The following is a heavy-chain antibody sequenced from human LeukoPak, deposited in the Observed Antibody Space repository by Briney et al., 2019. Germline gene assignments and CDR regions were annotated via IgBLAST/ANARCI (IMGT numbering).Heavy chain of an antibody. Sequence: TGGSLRLSCAASGFTFSSYAMSWVRQAPGKGLEWVSAISGSGGSTYYADSVKGRFTISRDNSKNTLYLQMNSLRAEDTVVYYCAKDRGVEGDYGAFDIWGQGTMVTVSS. CDR3: AKDRGVEGDYGAFDI. V-gene: IGHV3-23*01. J-gene: IGHJ3*02. CDR1: GFTFSSYA. CDR2: ISGSGGST. D-gene: IGHD4-17*01.